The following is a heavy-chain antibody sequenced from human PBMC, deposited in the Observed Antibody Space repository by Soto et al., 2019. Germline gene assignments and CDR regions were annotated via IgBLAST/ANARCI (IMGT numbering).Heavy chain of an antibody. CDR3: ASLPAAIGMDV. Sequence: EVQLVESGGGLVKPGGSLRLSCAASGFTFSSYSMNWVRQAPGKGLEWVSSISSSSSYIYYADSVKGRFTISRDNAKNSLYLQMNSLRAEDTAVYYCASLPAAIGMDVWGQGTTVTVSS. CDR1: GFTFSSYS. CDR2: ISSSSSYI. V-gene: IGHV3-21*01. J-gene: IGHJ6*02. D-gene: IGHD2-2*01.